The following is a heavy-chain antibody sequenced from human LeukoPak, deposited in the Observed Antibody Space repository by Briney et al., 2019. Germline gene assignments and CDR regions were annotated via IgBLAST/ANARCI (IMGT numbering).Heavy chain of an antibody. V-gene: IGHV3-23*01. CDR1: GFTFSGHG. Sequence: QSGGSLRLSCAASGFTFSGHGMNWVRQAPGKGLEWVSGITGSGATTYYADSVKGRFTISRDNSRNTLYVQMNSLRAEDTAVYYCAKGGIVVVYRCYFDYWGQGTLVTVSS. J-gene: IGHJ4*02. CDR3: AKGGIVVVYRCYFDY. D-gene: IGHD3-22*01. CDR2: ITGSGATT.